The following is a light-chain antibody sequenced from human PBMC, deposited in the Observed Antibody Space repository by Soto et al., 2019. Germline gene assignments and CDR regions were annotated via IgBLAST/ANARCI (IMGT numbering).Light chain of an antibody. V-gene: IGKV3D-20*02. CDR3: QQRSNWPLT. CDR2: DAS. CDR1: QSVSNNY. Sequence: EIVLTQSPATLSLSPGERATLSCRASQSVSNNYLAWYQQKPGQAPRLLIYDASTRATGIPVRFRGSGSGTDFTLTISSLEPEDFAVYYCQQRSNWPLTFGGGTKVDNK. J-gene: IGKJ4*01.